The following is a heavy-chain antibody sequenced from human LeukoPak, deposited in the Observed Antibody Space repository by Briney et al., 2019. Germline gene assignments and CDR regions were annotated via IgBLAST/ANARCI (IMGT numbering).Heavy chain of an antibody. D-gene: IGHD2-2*01. J-gene: IGHJ4*02. CDR2: IKQGGSEK. CDR1: GFTFSSYA. V-gene: IGHV3-7*01. CDR3: ARIYCSSISCHFDY. Sequence: GGSLRLSCAASGFTFSSYAMSWVRQAPGKGLDWVANIKQGGSEKYYVDSVKGRFTISRDDAKSSLYLQMNSLRAEDTAVYYCARIYCSSISCHFDYWGQGTLVTVSS.